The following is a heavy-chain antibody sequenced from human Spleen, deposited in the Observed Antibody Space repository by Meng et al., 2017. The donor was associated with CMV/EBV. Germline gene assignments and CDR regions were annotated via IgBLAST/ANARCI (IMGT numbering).Heavy chain of an antibody. J-gene: IGHJ6*02. D-gene: IGHD2-2*02. CDR3: ARDLRSIVVVPAAILHYYYGMDV. Sequence: ASVKVSCKASGYTFTGYYMHWVRQAPGQGLEWMGWINPISGGTNYAQKFQGRVTMTRDTSISTAYMELSRLRSDDTAVYYCARDLRSIVVVPAAILHYYYGMDVWGQGTTVTVSS. V-gene: IGHV1-2*02. CDR1: GYTFTGYY. CDR2: INPISGGT.